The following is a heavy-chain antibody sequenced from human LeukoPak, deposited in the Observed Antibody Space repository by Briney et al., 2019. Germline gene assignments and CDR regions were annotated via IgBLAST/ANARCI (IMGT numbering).Heavy chain of an antibody. CDR1: GFTFTSYS. Sequence: KTGGSLRLSCAASGFTFTSYSLNWVRQAPGKGLEWVSYITSSGNHIYYADSVKGRFTISRDNAKNSLYLQMNSLRAEDTAVYYCARADYYRFDYWGQGTLVTVSS. CDR3: ARADYYRFDY. J-gene: IGHJ4*02. D-gene: IGHD3-22*01. V-gene: IGHV3-21*05. CDR2: ITSSGNHI.